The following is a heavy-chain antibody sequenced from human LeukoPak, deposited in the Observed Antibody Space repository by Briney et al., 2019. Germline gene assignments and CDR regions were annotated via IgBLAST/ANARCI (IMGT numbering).Heavy chain of an antibody. D-gene: IGHD4-11*01. CDR1: GFTLSSYA. V-gene: IGHV3-30-3*01. CDR2: ISYDGSNK. Sequence: GRSLRLSCAASGFTLSSYAMHWVRQAPGKGLEWVAVISYDGSNKYYADSVKGRFTISRDNSKNTLYLQMNSLRAEDTAVYYCARDPRTTIDYYYYGMDVWGQGTTVTVSS. J-gene: IGHJ6*02. CDR3: ARDPRTTIDYYYYGMDV.